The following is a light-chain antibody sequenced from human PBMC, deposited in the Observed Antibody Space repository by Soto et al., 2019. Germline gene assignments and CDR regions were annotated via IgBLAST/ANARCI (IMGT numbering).Light chain of an antibody. CDR3: SSFAGSNNFPYV. CDR2: EIN. CDR1: SSDVGAYDY. Sequence: QSALTQPPSASGSPGQSVTISCTGTSSDVGAYDYVSWYQQHPGKAPKLMIDEINKRPSGVPDRFSGSKSGTTASLTVSGLQAEDEADYYCSSFAGSNNFPYVFGTGTKLTVL. V-gene: IGLV2-8*01. J-gene: IGLJ1*01.